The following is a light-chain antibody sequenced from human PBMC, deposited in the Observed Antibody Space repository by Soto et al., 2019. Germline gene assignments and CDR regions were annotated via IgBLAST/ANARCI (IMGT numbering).Light chain of an antibody. CDR2: VAS. J-gene: IGKJ5*01. CDR3: QQYRTYPVT. CDR1: RDISNF. Sequence: DIQMTQSPSSLSASLGDRVTFSCRASRDISNFLAWFQQMPGEAPRALIFVASALQSGVSPRFSGSGSGTDFTLTINNLQPEDSATYFCQQYRTYPVTFGQGTRLEIK. V-gene: IGKV1-16*01.